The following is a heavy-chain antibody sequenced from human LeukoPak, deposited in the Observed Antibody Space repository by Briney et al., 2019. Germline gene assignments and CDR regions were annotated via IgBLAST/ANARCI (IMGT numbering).Heavy chain of an antibody. V-gene: IGHV4-34*01. CDR3: ARVYYSSSYDYWYFDL. CDR2: INHSGST. CDR1: GGSFSGYY. J-gene: IGHJ2*01. Sequence: SETLSLTCAVYGGSFSGYYWSWIRQPPGKGLEWIAEINHSGSTNYNLSLKSRVTISVDTSKNQFSLKLSSVTAADTAVYYCARVYYSSSYDYWYFDLWGRGTLVTVSS. D-gene: IGHD6-13*01.